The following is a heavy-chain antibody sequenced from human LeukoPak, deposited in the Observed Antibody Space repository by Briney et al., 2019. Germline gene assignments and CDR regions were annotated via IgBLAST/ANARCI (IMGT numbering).Heavy chain of an antibody. CDR2: LIPILGIA. CDR3: ARDPGYYDSSGYYEAYFQH. CDR1: GGTFSSYA. J-gene: IGHJ1*01. V-gene: IGHV1-69*04. D-gene: IGHD3-22*01. Sequence: GALVKVSCKASGGTFSSYAISWVRPAPGQGLEWMGRLIPILGIANYAQKFQGRVTITADKSTSTAYMELSSLRSEDTAVYYCARDPGYYDSSGYYEAYFQHWGQGTLVTVSS.